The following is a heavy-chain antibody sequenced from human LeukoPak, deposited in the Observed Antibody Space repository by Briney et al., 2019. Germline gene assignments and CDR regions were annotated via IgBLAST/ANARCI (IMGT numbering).Heavy chain of an antibody. J-gene: IGHJ6*03. V-gene: IGHV1-8*01. CDR1: GYTFTSYD. Sequence: ASVKVSCKASGYTFTSYDINWVRQATGQGLEWMGWMNPNSGNTGYAQKFQGRVTMTRNTSISTAYMELSSLRSEDTAVYYCARGPRSDFWSGYYHYYYYYYMDVWGKGTTVTVSS. CDR2: MNPNSGNT. D-gene: IGHD3-3*01. CDR3: ARGPRSDFWSGYYHYYYYYYMDV.